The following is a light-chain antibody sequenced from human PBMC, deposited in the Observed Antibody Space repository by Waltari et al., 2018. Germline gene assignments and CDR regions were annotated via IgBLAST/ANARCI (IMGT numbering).Light chain of an antibody. CDR1: NIESKH. CDR2: DDS. CDR3: CSYAGSYTLI. J-gene: IGLJ2*01. Sequence: SYVLTQPPSVSVAPGQTARITCGGNNIESKHVHWYQQKPGPAPVLVIYDDSDRPSGIPERFAGSNSGNVATLAIFGLEAGDEADYYCCSYAGSYTLIFGGGTKLTVL. V-gene: IGLV3-21*02.